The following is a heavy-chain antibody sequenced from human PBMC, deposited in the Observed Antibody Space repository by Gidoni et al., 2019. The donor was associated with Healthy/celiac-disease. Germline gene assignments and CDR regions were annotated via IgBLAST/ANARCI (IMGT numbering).Heavy chain of an antibody. CDR2: IYSGGST. CDR1: GFTVSSNY. D-gene: IGHD6-13*01. Sequence: EVQLVESGGGLVQPGGSLRLSCAASGFTVSSNYMSWVRQAPGEGLEWVSVIYSGGSTYYADSLKGRFTISRDNSKNTLYLQMNSLRAEDTAVYYCARAYSSSWLGDNWFDPWGQGTLVTVSS. CDR3: ARAYSSSWLGDNWFDP. V-gene: IGHV3-66*01. J-gene: IGHJ5*02.